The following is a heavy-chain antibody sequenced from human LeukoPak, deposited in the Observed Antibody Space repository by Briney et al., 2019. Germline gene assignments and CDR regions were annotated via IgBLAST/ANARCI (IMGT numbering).Heavy chain of an antibody. Sequence: SETLSLTCTVSGGSISGSTYYWGWIRQTPGKGLEWIGSIYYSGSTYYNPSLKSRVTISVDTSKNQFSLKLSSVTAADTAVYFCARGPAAEFRQLRLGELSLVYLYYWGQGTLVTVSS. CDR2: IYYSGST. CDR1: GGSISGSTYY. V-gene: IGHV4-39*07. J-gene: IGHJ4*02. D-gene: IGHD3-16*02. CDR3: ARGPAAEFRQLRLGELSLVYLYY.